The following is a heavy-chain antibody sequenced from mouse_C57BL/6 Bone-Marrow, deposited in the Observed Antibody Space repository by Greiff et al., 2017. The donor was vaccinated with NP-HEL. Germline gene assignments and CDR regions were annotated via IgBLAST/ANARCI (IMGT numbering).Heavy chain of an antibody. CDR2: IYPSDSYT. V-gene: IGHV1-74*01. Sequence: QVQLQQPGAELVKPGASVKVSCKASGYTFTSYWMHWVKQMPGQGLEWIGRIYPSDSYTNYNQKFKGKATLTVDNSSSTAYMQLSSLTSDDSAVYYFAIPAHYFDYWGQGTTLTVSS. CDR3: AIPAHYFDY. CDR1: GYTFTSYW. J-gene: IGHJ2*01.